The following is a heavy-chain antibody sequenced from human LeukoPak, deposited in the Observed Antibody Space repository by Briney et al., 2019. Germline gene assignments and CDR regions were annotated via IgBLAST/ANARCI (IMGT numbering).Heavy chain of an antibody. CDR3: AAAQNFPVYCSGGSCSYYFDY. D-gene: IGHD2-15*01. CDR1: GFTFTSSA. CDR2: IVVGSGNT. Sequence: VASVKVSCKASGFTFTSSAMQWVRQTRGQRLEWVGWIVVGSGNTNYAQKFQERVTITRDMSISTAYMELSSLRSEDTAVYYCAAAQNFPVYCSGGSCSYYFDYWGQGTLVTVSS. V-gene: IGHV1-58*02. J-gene: IGHJ4*02.